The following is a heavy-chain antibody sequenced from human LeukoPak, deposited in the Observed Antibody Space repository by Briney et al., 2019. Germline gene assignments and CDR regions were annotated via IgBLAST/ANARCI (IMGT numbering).Heavy chain of an antibody. CDR3: ARAGQQQRQYQYFQH. J-gene: IGHJ1*01. V-gene: IGHV1-46*01. CDR1: GYTFTSYY. Sequence: GASVKVSCKASGYTFTSYYMHWVRQAPGQGLEWMGIINPSGGSTSYAQKFQGRVTMTRDTSTSTVYMELSSLRSEDTAVYYCARAGQQQRQYQYFQHWGQGTLVTVSS. CDR2: INPSGGST. D-gene: IGHD6-13*01.